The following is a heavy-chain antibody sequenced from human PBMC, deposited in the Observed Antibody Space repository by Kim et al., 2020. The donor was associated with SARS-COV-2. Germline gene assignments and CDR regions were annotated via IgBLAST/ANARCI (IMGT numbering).Heavy chain of an antibody. Sequence: GESLKISCKGSGYSFTSYWISWVRQMPGKGLEWMGRIDPSDSYTNYSPSFQGHVTISADKSISTAYLQWSSLKASDTAMYYCASGQLDTYYYYGMDVWGQGTTVTVSS. CDR3: ASGQLDTYYYYGMDV. D-gene: IGHD1-1*01. CDR1: GYSFTSYW. J-gene: IGHJ6*02. V-gene: IGHV5-10-1*01. CDR2: IDPSDSYT.